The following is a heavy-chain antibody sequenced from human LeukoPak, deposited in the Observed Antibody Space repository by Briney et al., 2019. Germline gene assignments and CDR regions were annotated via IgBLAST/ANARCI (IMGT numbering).Heavy chain of an antibody. CDR3: ARVFYDSSGWEYFDY. CDR2: INHSGST. J-gene: IGHJ4*02. Sequence: GSLRLSCAASGFTFSDYYMSWIRQPPGKGLEWIGEINHSGSTNYNPSLKSRVTISVDTSKNQFSLKLSSVTAADTAVYYCARVFYDSSGWEYFDYWGQGTLVTVSS. V-gene: IGHV4-34*01. D-gene: IGHD6-19*01. CDR1: GFTFSDYY.